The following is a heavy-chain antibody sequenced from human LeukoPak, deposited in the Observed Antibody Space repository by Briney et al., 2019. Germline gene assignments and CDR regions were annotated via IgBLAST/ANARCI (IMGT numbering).Heavy chain of an antibody. Sequence: GGSLRLSCAASGFTVSSNYMSWVRQAPGKGLEWVSVIYNGGSTYYADSVKGRFTISRDNPKNTLYLQMNSLRAEDTAVYYCARMWNGLAPPVNWGQGTLVTVSS. CDR3: ARMWNGLAPPVN. V-gene: IGHV3-53*01. CDR2: IYNGGST. CDR1: GFTVSSNY. D-gene: IGHD1-1*01. J-gene: IGHJ4*02.